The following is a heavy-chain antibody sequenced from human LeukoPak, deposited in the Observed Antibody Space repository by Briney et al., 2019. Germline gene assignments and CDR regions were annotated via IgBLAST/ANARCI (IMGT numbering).Heavy chain of an antibody. V-gene: IGHV4-59*01. CDR2: IYYSGST. D-gene: IGHD3-22*01. Sequence: PSETLSLTCTVSSGSISSYYWSWIRQPPGKGLEWIGYIYYSGSTNYNPSLKSRVTISVDTSKNQFSLKLSSVTAADTAVYYCARGLYYYDSSGYYWSQGTLVTVSS. J-gene: IGHJ4*02. CDR3: ARGLYYYDSSGYY. CDR1: SGSISSYY.